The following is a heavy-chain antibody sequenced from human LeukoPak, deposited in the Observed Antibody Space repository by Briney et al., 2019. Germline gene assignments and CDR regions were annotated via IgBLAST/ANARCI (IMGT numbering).Heavy chain of an antibody. J-gene: IGHJ4*02. V-gene: IGHV3-74*01. CDR3: ARTANFAAGYYIDY. D-gene: IGHD6-13*01. CDR2: INEDGGFA. Sequence: GGSLRLSCAASGFTFSSYWMHWVRQAPGKGLVWVSRINEDGGFASYADSVRGRFTISRDNAKNLVYLQMNSLRGEDTAVYYCARTANFAAGYYIDYWGQGTLVTVSS. CDR1: GFTFSSYW.